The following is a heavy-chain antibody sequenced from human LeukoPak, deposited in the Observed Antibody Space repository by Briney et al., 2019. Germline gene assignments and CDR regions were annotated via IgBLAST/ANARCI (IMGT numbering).Heavy chain of an antibody. CDR3: AKGLRVWSGSLGYYYYGMDV. D-gene: IGHD3-3*01. CDR2: IYHSGST. J-gene: IGHJ6*02. CDR1: GGSISSGGYS. Sequence: SETLSLTCAVSGGSISSGGYSWSWIRQPPGKGLEWIGYIYHSGSTYYNPSLKSRVTISVDRSKNQFSLKLSSVTAADTAVYYCAKGLRVWSGSLGYYYYGMDVWGQGTTVTVSS. V-gene: IGHV4-30-2*01.